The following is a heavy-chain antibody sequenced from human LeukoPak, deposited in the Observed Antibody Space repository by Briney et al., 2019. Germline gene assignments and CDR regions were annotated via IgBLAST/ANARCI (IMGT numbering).Heavy chain of an antibody. V-gene: IGHV3-23*01. D-gene: IGHD1-1*01. CDR1: GFTFSSYS. CDR3: AKNPRLEGWIYFDS. CDR2: ISGGGGRI. J-gene: IGHJ4*02. Sequence: GGSMRLSCAASGFTFSSYSMSWVRQAPGKGMEWVSSISGGGGRIDYADSVKGRFTISRDNSKNTLSLQMNSLTAEDMAVYYCAKNPRLEGWIYFDSWGQGILVTVSS.